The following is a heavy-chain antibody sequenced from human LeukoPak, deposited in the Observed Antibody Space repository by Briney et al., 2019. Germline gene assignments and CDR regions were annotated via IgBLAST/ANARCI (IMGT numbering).Heavy chain of an antibody. V-gene: IGHV4-59*11. J-gene: IGHJ4*02. CDR2: IYYSGST. CDR3: ARGYFWSGYSQYYFDY. Sequence: PSETLSLTCTVSGGSISSHYWSWIRQPPGKGLEWIGYIYYSGSTNYNPSLKSRVTISVDTSKNQFSLKLSSVTAADTAVYYCARGYFWSGYSQYYFDYWGQGTLVTVSS. D-gene: IGHD3-3*01. CDR1: GGSISSHY.